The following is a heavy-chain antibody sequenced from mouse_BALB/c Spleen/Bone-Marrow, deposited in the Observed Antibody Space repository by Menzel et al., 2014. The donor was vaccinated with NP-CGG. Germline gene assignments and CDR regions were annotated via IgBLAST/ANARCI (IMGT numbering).Heavy chain of an antibody. CDR2: IDPANGNT. Sequence: EVKLVESGAELVKPGASVKLSCTASGFNIKDTYMHWVKQRPEQGLEWIGRIDPANGNTKYDPKSQGKATITADTSSNTAYLQLSSLTSEDTAVYYCARTAPENFDYWGQGTTLTVSS. V-gene: IGHV14-3*02. CDR1: GFNIKDTY. CDR3: ARTAPENFDY. D-gene: IGHD1-2*01. J-gene: IGHJ2*01.